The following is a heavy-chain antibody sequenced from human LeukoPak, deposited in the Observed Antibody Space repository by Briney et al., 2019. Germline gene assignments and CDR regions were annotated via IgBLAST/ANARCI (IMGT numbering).Heavy chain of an antibody. CDR3: AREGWSSSSYYFDY. CDR1: GFTLSSYA. D-gene: IGHD6-6*01. V-gene: IGHV3-23*01. J-gene: IGHJ4*02. CDR2: ISGSGGST. Sequence: GGSLRLSCAASGFTLSSYAMSWVRPAPGKGLEWVSAISGSGGSTYYADSVKGRFTISRDNSKNTLYLQMNSLRAEDTAVYYCAREGWSSSSYYFDYWGQGTLVTVSS.